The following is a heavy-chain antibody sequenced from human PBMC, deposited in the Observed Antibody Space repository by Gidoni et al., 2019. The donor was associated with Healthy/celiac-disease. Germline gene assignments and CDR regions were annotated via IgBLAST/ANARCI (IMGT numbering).Heavy chain of an antibody. V-gene: IGHV3-21*01. J-gene: IGHJ3*02. CDR2: MSSSSSYM. Sequence: EVQLVVSGGGLVKPGGSLRLSGAASGFPFSSYSMHWVRQAPGKGLEWFSSMSSSSSYMSYADSVKGRFTISRDNAKNSLYLQRNSLRAEDTSVYYCARDQSCLIWGQGTMVTVSS. CDR3: ARDQSCLI. CDR1: GFPFSSYS.